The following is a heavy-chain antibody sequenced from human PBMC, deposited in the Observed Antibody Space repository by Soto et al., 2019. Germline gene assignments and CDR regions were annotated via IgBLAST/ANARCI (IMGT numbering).Heavy chain of an antibody. CDR3: ARRPFTVCSTGVCSFFYTHELDV. J-gene: IGHJ6*02. D-gene: IGHD2-8*01. CDR1: GYSFTDYH. Sequence: QVQLVQSGAEVKKPGASVKVSCKASGYSFTDYHVHWVRQAPGQGLEWLGRINPKSGGTSTAQKFQGWVTMTRDTSINGAYMDLTRVRPDDTAVYYCARRPFTVCSTGVCSFFYTHELDVCGPGAPITV. V-gene: IGHV1-2*04. CDR2: INPKSGGT.